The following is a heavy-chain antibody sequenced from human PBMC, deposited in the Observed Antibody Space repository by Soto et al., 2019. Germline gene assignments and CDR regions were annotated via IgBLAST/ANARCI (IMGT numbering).Heavy chain of an antibody. V-gene: IGHV4-31*03. CDR3: AREAYGSGYYYYYYGTDV. CDR2: TYYSGNT. CDR1: GGSISSGGYY. J-gene: IGHJ6*02. Sequence: KTSETLSLTCTVSGGSISSGGYYWNWIRQHPGKGREWSGYTYYSGNTYYDPSRNRRVTISADTSKNQYSQKLRSVTAADTAVYDCAREAYGSGYYYYYYGTDVWGQGTTVTVSS. D-gene: IGHD3-10*01.